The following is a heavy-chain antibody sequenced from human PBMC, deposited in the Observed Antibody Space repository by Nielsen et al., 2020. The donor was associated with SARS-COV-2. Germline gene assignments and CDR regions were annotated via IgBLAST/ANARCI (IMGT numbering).Heavy chain of an antibody. D-gene: IGHD5-18*01. CDR2: IWYDGSNK. Sequence: GESLKISCAASGFTFSDYYMSWIRQAPGKGLEWVAVIWYDGSNKYYADSVKGRFTISRDNSKNTLYLQMNSLRAEDTAVYYCARGGYSYGSWYYGMDVWGQGTTVTVSS. V-gene: IGHV3-33*08. J-gene: IGHJ6*02. CDR1: GFTFSDYY. CDR3: ARGGYSYGSWYYGMDV.